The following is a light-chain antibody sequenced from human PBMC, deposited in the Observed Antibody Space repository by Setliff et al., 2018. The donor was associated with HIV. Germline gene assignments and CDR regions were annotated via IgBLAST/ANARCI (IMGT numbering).Light chain of an antibody. Sequence: QSALTQPASVSGSPGQSITISCTGTSSDVGSYNYVSWYQQHPGKAPKLMIYEVSNRPSGVSNRFSGSKSGNTASLTISGLQAEDEADYYCSSYTSSSLYAFGTGTKVT. CDR1: SSDVGSYNY. CDR3: SSYTSSSLYA. V-gene: IGLV2-14*01. CDR2: EVS. J-gene: IGLJ1*01.